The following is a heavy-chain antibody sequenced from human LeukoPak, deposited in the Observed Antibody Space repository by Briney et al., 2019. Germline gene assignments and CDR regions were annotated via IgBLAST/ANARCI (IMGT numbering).Heavy chain of an antibody. CDR1: GDSVSSNSAA. CDR3: ARDPRINWNYDSPLDY. Sequence: SQTLSLTYAISGDSVSSNSAAWNWIRQSPSRGLEWLGRTYYRSKWYNDYAVSVKSRITINPDTSKNQFSLQLNSVTPEDTAVYYCARDPRINWNYDSPLDYWGQGTLVTVSS. CDR2: TYYRSKWYN. J-gene: IGHJ4*02. V-gene: IGHV6-1*01. D-gene: IGHD1-7*01.